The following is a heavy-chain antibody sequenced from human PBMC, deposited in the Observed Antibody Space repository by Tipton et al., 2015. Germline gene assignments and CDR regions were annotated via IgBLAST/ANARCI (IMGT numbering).Heavy chain of an antibody. CDR3: ARDRAWAFDI. J-gene: IGHJ3*02. CDR2: IREDGSEK. V-gene: IGHV3-7*01. CDR1: GFIFSDYW. D-gene: IGHD3-10*01. Sequence: SLRLSCAASGFIFSDYWLDWVRQAPGKGLEWVANIREDGSEKYYVDSVKGRFTISRDNAKNSLFLQMNSLRDEDTAVYYCARDRAWAFDIWGQGTMVTVSS.